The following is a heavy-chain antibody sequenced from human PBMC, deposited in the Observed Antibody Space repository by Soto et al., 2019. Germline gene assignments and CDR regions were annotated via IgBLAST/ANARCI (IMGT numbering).Heavy chain of an antibody. CDR1: GGSISRSSYY. Sequence: SETLSLTCTVSGGSISRSSYYWGWIRQSPGKGLERIGSFYYGGSTFYSPSLKIRVTISVDTSKNRFFLKLSSVTAADTAVYYCARSMTTVLTLDYWGQG. CDR2: FYYGGST. V-gene: IGHV4-39*01. CDR3: ARSMTTVLTLDY. J-gene: IGHJ4*02. D-gene: IGHD4-17*01.